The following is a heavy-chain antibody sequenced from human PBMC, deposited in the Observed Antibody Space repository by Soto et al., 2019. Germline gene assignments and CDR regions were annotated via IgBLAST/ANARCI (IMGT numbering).Heavy chain of an antibody. J-gene: IGHJ6*02. CDR3: ARGHSTDCSNGVCSFFYNHEMDV. Sequence: QVQLVQSGAEVKKPGASVRVSCKASGYSFTDYHIHWVRQAPGQGLEWVGRINPKSGGTSTAQKFQGWVTMTRDRSISTVYMELTRLRSDGTAVYFCARGHSTDCSNGVCSFFYNHEMDVWGQGTTVTVSS. CDR2: INPKSGGT. D-gene: IGHD2-8*01. CDR1: GYSFTDYH. V-gene: IGHV1-2*04.